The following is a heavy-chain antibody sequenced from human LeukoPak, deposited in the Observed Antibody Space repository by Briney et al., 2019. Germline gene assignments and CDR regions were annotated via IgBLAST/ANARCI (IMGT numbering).Heavy chain of an antibody. CDR2: ISRRSGHI. Sequence: GGSLRLSHAASGHTFSSYTTSWVSQPPGKGLEWVSSISRRSGHIYYAESVKGRFTISRDNATNSLYLQMNSLRAEDTAVYYCARDLSGSSSLVRFDYWGQGTLVTVSS. CDR3: ARDLSGSSSLVRFDY. V-gene: IGHV3-21*01. D-gene: IGHD6-13*01. J-gene: IGHJ4*02. CDR1: GHTFSSYT.